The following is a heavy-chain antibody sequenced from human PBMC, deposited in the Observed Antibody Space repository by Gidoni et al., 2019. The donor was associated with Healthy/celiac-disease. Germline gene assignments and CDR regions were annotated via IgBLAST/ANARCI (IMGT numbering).Heavy chain of an antibody. CDR2: IYTSGST. J-gene: IGHJ3*02. CDR1: GGSISSGSYY. CDR3: ARDDYGDYHDAFDI. Sequence: QVRLQESGPGLVKPSQTLSLTCTVSGGSISSGSYYWRWIRQPAGKGLEWIGRIYTSGSTNYNPSLKSRVTISVDTSKNQFSLKLSSVTAADTAVYYCARDDYGDYHDAFDIWGQGTMVTVSS. D-gene: IGHD4-17*01. V-gene: IGHV4-61*02.